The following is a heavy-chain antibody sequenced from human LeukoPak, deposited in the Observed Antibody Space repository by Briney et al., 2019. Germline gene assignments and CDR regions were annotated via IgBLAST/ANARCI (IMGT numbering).Heavy chain of an antibody. V-gene: IGHV1-69*13. CDR1: GGTFSSYA. J-gene: IGHJ4*02. CDR2: IIPIFGAA. D-gene: IGHD3-22*01. CDR3: ARDDSSGYLFRY. Sequence: SVKVSCKASGGTFSSYAISWVRQAPGQGLEWMGGIIPIFGAANYAQKFQGRVTITADESTSTAYMELSSLRSEDTAVYYCARDDSSGYLFRYWGQGTLVTVSS.